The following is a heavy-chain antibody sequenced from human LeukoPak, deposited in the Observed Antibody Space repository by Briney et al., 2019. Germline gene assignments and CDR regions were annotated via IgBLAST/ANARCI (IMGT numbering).Heavy chain of an antibody. J-gene: IGHJ6*02. CDR2: INPSGGST. D-gene: IGHD6-25*01. V-gene: IGHV1-46*01. CDR3: ARSGHYYYYGMDV. CDR1: GYTFTSYY. Sequence: APVKVSCKASGYTFTSYYMHWVRQAPGQGLEWMGIINPSGGSTSYAQKFQGRVTMTRDTSTSTVYMELSTLRSEDTAVYYCARSGHYYYYGMDVWGQGTTVTVSS.